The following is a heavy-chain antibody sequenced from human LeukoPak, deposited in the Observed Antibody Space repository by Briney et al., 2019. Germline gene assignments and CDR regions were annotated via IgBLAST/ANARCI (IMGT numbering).Heavy chain of an antibody. CDR3: ARGGDYDILTGYLPFDY. CDR2: ISSSSSYI. Sequence: GGSLRLSCAASGFTFSSYSMNWFRQAPGKGLEWVSSISSSSSYIYYADSVKGRFTISRDNAKNSLYLQMNSLRAEDTAVYYCARGGDYDILTGYLPFDYWGQGTLVTVSS. V-gene: IGHV3-21*01. D-gene: IGHD3-9*01. J-gene: IGHJ4*02. CDR1: GFTFSSYS.